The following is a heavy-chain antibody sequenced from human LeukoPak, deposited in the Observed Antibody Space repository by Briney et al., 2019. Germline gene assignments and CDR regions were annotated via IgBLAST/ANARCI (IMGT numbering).Heavy chain of an antibody. J-gene: IGHJ4*02. Sequence: ASVKVSCKVSGYTLTELSMHWVRQAPGKGLEWMGGFDPEDGETIYAQKFQGRVTMTEDTSTDTAYMELSSLRSEDTAVYYCATDLVDRVSFDYWGQGTLVTVSS. V-gene: IGHV1-24*01. CDR1: GYTLTELS. D-gene: IGHD2-8*02. CDR2: FDPEDGET. CDR3: ATDLVDRVSFDY.